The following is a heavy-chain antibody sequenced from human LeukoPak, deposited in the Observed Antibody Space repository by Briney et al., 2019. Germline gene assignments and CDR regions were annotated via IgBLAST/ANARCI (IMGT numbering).Heavy chain of an antibody. J-gene: IGHJ4*02. V-gene: IGHV3-11*04. CDR1: GFTFSDYY. CDR3: ARNLDEESLRFGLTSNTEFDY. CDR2: ISRDATII. D-gene: IGHD5-12*01. Sequence: GGSLRLSCVASGFTFSDYYLTWIRQAPGKGLEWVSYISRDATIIYYSDSVKGRFTISRDNAKNSVYLQMNSLRAEDAAVYYCARNLDEESLRFGLTSNTEFDYWGRGTLVTVSS.